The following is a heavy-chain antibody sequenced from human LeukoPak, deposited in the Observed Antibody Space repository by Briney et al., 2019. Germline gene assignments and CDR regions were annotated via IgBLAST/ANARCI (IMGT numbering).Heavy chain of an antibody. CDR1: GFTFSTYW. CDR3: SRSWGDWPGPLDS. J-gene: IGHJ4*02. Sequence: PGGSLRLSCAASGFTFSTYWMTWVRQAPGKGLEWVANIKEDGSQKFCVDSLEGRFTISRDNAKSSLYLQMNSLRPEDTAVYYCSRSWGDWPGPLDSWGQGTLVTVSS. V-gene: IGHV3-7*01. CDR2: IKEDGSQK. D-gene: IGHD2-21*02.